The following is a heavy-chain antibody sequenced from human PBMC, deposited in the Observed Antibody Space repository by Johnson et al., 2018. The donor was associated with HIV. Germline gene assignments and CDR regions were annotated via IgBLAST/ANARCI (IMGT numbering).Heavy chain of an antibody. D-gene: IGHD6-13*01. CDR3: ARGRKDIAAVDGLDNDGVDM. Sequence: EVQLVESGGGLVQPGGSLRLSCAASGFTFSSYAMSWVRQAPGKELEWVSAISGGGGSTYYADSVKGRFTISSDISKSTLYLKMNSLSAEATAVYYCARGRKDIAAVDGLDNDGVDMWGQGTMVTVSS. V-gene: IGHV3-23*04. J-gene: IGHJ3*02. CDR1: GFTFSSYA. CDR2: ISGGGGST.